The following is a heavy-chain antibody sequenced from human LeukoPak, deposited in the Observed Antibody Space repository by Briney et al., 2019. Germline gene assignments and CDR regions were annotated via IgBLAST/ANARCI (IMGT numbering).Heavy chain of an antibody. CDR2: IIPILGIA. Sequence: VASVKVSCKASGGTFSSYAISWVRPAPGQGLEWMGRIIPILGIANYAQKFQGRVTITADKSTSTAYMELSSLRSEDTAVYYCARDAAGGQGDYWGQGTLVTVSS. V-gene: IGHV1-69*04. D-gene: IGHD3-10*01. J-gene: IGHJ4*02. CDR3: ARDAAGGQGDY. CDR1: GGTFSSYA.